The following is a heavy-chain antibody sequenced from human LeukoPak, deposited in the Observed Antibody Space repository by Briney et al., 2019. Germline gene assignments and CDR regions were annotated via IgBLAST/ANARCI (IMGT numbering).Heavy chain of an antibody. D-gene: IGHD2-21*01. Sequence: GSLRLSCAASGFTLSSYAMSWVRQAPGKGLEWVSAISDIGNTYHADSVKGRFTISRDSSKNTLFLQMNRLRPEDAAVYYCAKAPVTTCRGAYCYPFDYWGQGTLVTVSS. CDR3: AKAPVTTCRGAYCYPFDY. CDR1: GFTLSSYA. V-gene: IGHV3-23*01. CDR2: ISDIGNT. J-gene: IGHJ4*02.